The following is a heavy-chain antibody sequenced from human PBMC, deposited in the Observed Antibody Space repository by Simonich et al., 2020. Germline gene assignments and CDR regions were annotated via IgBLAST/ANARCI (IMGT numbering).Heavy chain of an antibody. Sequence: QVQLQESGPGLVKPSETLSLTCTVSGGSIRSYYWSWILQPPGKGLEWIGYIYYSGSTNHNPSLKSRVTIAVDTSKNQFSLKLSSVTAADTAVYYCARHDRWLQFYFDYWGQGTLVTVSS. D-gene: IGHD5-12*01. CDR3: ARHDRWLQFYFDY. V-gene: IGHV4-59*08. CDR1: GGSIRSYY. J-gene: IGHJ4*02. CDR2: IYYSGST.